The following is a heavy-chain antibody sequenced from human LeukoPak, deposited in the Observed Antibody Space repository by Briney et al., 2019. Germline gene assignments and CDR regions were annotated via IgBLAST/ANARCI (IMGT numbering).Heavy chain of an antibody. CDR2: IYYSGST. D-gene: IGHD3-10*01. J-gene: IGHJ4*02. CDR3: ARDHYGSGSYYVDY. Sequence: SETLSLTCTVSGGSISSGDYYWSWIRQPPGKGLEWIGYIYYSGSTYYNPSLKSRVTISVDTSKNQFSLKLSSVTAADTAVYYCARDHYGSGSYYVDYWGQGTLVTVSS. V-gene: IGHV4-30-4*08. CDR1: GGSISSGDYY.